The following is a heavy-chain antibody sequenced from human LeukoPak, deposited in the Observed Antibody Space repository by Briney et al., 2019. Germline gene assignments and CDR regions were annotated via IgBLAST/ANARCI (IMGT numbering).Heavy chain of an antibody. CDR1: GYTFTSYA. CDR2: INTNTGNP. CDR3: ARGSIFPEKLYYDFWSGYYTGYYFDY. D-gene: IGHD3-3*01. J-gene: IGHJ4*02. Sequence: EASVKVSCKASGYTFTSYAMNWVRQAPGQGLEWMGWINTNTGNPTYAQGFTGRFVFSLDTSVSTAYLQISSLKAEDTAVYYCARGSIFPEKLYYDFWSGYYTGYYFDYWGQGTLVTVSS. V-gene: IGHV7-4-1*02.